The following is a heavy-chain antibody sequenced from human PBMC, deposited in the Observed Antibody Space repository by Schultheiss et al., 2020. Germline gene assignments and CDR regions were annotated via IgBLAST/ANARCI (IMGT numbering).Heavy chain of an antibody. CDR3: KRTTGTRYYYYDMDV. CDR2: IDWDDDK. V-gene: IGHV2-70*11. Sequence: SGPTLVKPTQTLTLTCTFSGFSLSTSGMCVSWIRQPPGKALEWLARIDWDDDKYYSTSLKTRLTISKDTSKNQVVLTMTNMDPVDTATYYCKRTTGTRYYYYDMDVWGQGTTFIVS. J-gene: IGHJ6*02. D-gene: IGHD1-7*01. CDR1: GFSLSTSGMC.